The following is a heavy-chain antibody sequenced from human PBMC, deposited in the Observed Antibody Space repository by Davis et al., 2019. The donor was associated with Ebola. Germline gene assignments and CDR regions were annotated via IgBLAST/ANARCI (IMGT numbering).Heavy chain of an antibody. Sequence: SETLSLTCSVSGGSISTGGYYWSWIRQHPGKGLEWIGYIYYSGSTYYNPSLKGRVTISVDTSKNQFSLKLSSVTAADTAVYYCARQKSLYVWGSYRYPDAFDIWGQGTMVTVSS. CDR3: ARQKSLYVWGSYRYPDAFDI. D-gene: IGHD3-16*02. V-gene: IGHV4-39*01. J-gene: IGHJ3*02. CDR2: IYYSGST. CDR1: GGSISTGGYY.